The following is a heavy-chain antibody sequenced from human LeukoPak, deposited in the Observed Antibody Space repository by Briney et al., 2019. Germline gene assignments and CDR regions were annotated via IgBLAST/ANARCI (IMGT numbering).Heavy chain of an antibody. CDR2: INHSGST. CDR3: ARVDVELLWFGELNYFDY. J-gene: IGHJ4*02. D-gene: IGHD3-10*01. Sequence: SETLSLTCAVYGGSFSGYYWCWIRQPPGKGLEWIGEINHSGSTNYNPSLKSRVTISVDTSKNQFSLKLSSVTAADTAVYYCARVDVELLWFGELNYFDYWGQGTLVTVSS. CDR1: GGSFSGYY. V-gene: IGHV4-34*01.